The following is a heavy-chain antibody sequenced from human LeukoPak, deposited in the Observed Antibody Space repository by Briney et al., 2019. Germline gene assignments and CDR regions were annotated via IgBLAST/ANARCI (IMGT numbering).Heavy chain of an antibody. V-gene: IGHV4-39*01. Sequence: ATETLSLTCTVSGASFSSSTYYWGWIRQSPGKGLEWIGSIYYSGSTYYNPSLKSRVTMSVDTSKNQFSLKLSSVTAADTAVYYCARHAGGITATGTRPFDYWGQGTLVTVSS. CDR2: IYYSGST. J-gene: IGHJ4*02. CDR1: GASFSSSTYY. D-gene: IGHD6-13*01. CDR3: ARHAGGITATGTRPFDY.